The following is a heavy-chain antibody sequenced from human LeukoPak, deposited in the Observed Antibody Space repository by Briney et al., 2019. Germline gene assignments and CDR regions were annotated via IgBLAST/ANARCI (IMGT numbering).Heavy chain of an antibody. Sequence: PGGSLRLSCAASGFTFSNAWMIWVRQAPGKGLEWVGRIKSKTDGGTTDYAAPLKGRFTISRDDSKNTLYLQMNSLKTEDTALYYCSTSSWYNYYFDHWGQGTLVTVSS. D-gene: IGHD6-13*01. V-gene: IGHV3-15*01. CDR2: IKSKTDGGTT. J-gene: IGHJ4*02. CDR3: STSSWYNYYFDH. CDR1: GFTFSNAW.